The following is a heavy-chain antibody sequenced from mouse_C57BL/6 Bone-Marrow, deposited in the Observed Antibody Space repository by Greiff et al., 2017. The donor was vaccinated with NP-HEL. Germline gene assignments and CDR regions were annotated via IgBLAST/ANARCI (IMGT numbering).Heavy chain of an antibody. Sequence: VQLQQSGAELVRPGASVKLSCTASGFNIKDDYMPWVKQRPEQGLEWIGWIDPENGDTEYASKFQGKATITADTSSNTAYLQLSSLTSEDTAVYYCTTLITTVVEGYWGQGTTLTVSS. CDR1: GFNIKDDY. CDR3: TTLITTVVEGY. CDR2: IDPENGDT. V-gene: IGHV14-4*01. J-gene: IGHJ2*01. D-gene: IGHD1-1*01.